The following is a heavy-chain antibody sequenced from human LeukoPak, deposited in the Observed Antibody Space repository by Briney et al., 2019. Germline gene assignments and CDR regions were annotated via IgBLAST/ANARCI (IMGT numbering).Heavy chain of an antibody. V-gene: IGHV1-69*04. D-gene: IGHD5-12*01. CDR2: IIPILGIA. CDR1: GGTFSSYA. Sequence: SVKVSCKASGGTFSSYAISWVRQAPGQGLEWMGRIIPILGIANYAQKFQGRVTITADKSTSTAYMELSSLRSEDTAVYDCARGYSGYDGYFDYWGQGTLVTVSS. CDR3: ARGYSGYDGYFDY. J-gene: IGHJ4*02.